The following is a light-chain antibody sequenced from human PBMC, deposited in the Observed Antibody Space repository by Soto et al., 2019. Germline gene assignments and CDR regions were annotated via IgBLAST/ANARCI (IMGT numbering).Light chain of an antibody. V-gene: IGLV1-40*01. J-gene: IGLJ1*01. CDR3: QSYDSTLSVRYV. Sequence: QSVLTQPPSVSGAPGQRVPISCTGSSSNIGAGYDVHWYQQLPGTAPKLLIYGNSNRPSGVPDRFSGSKSGTSASLAITGLQAEDEADYYCQSYDSTLSVRYVFGTGTKVTVL. CDR1: SSNIGAGYD. CDR2: GNS.